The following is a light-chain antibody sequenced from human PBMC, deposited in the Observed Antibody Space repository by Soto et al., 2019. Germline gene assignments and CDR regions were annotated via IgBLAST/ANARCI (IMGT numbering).Light chain of an antibody. CDR3: QQYNVWPLT. CDR2: VAS. V-gene: IGKV3-15*01. Sequence: EIVMTQSPATLSVSAGERATLSCRASQSVSSNLAWYQQKPGQTPKLLIYVASTRATGIPARFSGSGSGTELTLTIRSLQSEDFAVYFCQQYNVWPLTFGGGTKVEFK. CDR1: QSVSSN. J-gene: IGKJ4*01.